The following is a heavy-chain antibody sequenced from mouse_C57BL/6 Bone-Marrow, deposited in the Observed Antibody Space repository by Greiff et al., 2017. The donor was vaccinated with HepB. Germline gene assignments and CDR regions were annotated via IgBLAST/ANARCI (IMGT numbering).Heavy chain of an antibody. CDR2: IYPRSGNT. Sequence: VQRVESGAELARPGASVKLSCKASGYTFTSYGISWVKQRTGQGLEWIGEIYPRSGNTYYNEKFKGKATLTADKSSSTAYMELRSLTSEDSAVYFCAREVYYGSSPFDYWGQGTTLTVSS. D-gene: IGHD1-1*01. CDR3: AREVYYGSSPFDY. V-gene: IGHV1-81*01. CDR1: GYTFTSYG. J-gene: IGHJ2*01.